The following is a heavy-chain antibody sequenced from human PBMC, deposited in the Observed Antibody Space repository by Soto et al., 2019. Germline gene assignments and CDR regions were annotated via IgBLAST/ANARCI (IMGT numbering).Heavy chain of an antibody. CDR1: GGTFSSYT. CDR3: ARDKGDIVVVVAAIRDAFDI. CDR2: IIPILGIA. V-gene: IGHV1-69*08. Sequence: QVQLVQSGAEVKKPGSSVKVSCKASGGTFSSYTISWVRQAPGQGLEWMGRIIPILGIANYAQKFQGRVTITAAKSTSKAYMELSSLRSEDTAVYYCARDKGDIVVVVAAIRDAFDIWGQGTMVTVSS. J-gene: IGHJ3*02. D-gene: IGHD2-15*01.